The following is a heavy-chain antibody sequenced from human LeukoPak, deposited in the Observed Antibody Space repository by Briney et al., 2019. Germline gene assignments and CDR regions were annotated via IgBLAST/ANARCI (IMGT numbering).Heavy chain of an antibody. CDR2: FDPEDGET. Sequence: VASVKVSCKVSGYTLTELSMHWVRQAPGKGLEWMGGFDPEDGETIYAQKFQGRVTMTEDTSTDTAYMELSSLRSEDTAVYYCATSAPAANYFDYWGQGTLVTVSS. J-gene: IGHJ4*02. V-gene: IGHV1-24*01. CDR1: GYTLTELS. CDR3: ATSAPAANYFDY. D-gene: IGHD2-2*01.